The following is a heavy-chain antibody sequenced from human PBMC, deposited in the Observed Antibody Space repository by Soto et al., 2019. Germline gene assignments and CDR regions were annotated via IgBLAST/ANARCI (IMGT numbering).Heavy chain of an antibody. J-gene: IGHJ6*02. CDR1: GGSISTYY. Sequence: QVQLQESGPGLVKPSETLSLTCTVSGGSISTYYWSWIRQSPGKGLEWIGFISHTGSADYNPSLKNRVTISGDTSKNQFSLKLTSVTAADAAVYYCARDNPMTIVIANRDYYYYGLDVWGQGTTVTVSS. D-gene: IGHD2-15*01. CDR2: ISHTGSA. CDR3: ARDNPMTIVIANRDYYYYGLDV. V-gene: IGHV4-59*01.